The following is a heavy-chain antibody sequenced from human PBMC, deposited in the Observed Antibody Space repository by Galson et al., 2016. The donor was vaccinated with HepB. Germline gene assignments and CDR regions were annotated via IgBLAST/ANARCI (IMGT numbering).Heavy chain of an antibody. Sequence: SLRLSCAASGFTFSSYWMHWVRQAPGKGLVWVSRIYTDGSSTYYADSVKGRFTISRANAKNTLYLQMNSLRAEDTAVYYCARHHYAFDIWGQGTMVTVSS. CDR1: GFTFSSYW. V-gene: IGHV3-74*01. CDR2: IYTDGSST. J-gene: IGHJ3*02. CDR3: ARHHYAFDI.